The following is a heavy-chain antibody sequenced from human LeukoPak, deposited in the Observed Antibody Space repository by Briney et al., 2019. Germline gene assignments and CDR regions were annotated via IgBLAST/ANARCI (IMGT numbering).Heavy chain of an antibody. CDR1: GYTFTSYY. J-gene: IGHJ4*02. D-gene: IGHD6-19*01. CDR2: INPIGGST. CDR3: AGAVAEHQFDY. Sequence: GASVKVSCKASGYTFTSYYMHWVRQAPGQGLEWMGIINPIGGSTSYAQKFQGRVTMDGDLSTSTVYMELSSLRSEDTAVYYCAGAVAEHQFDYWGQGTLVTVSS. V-gene: IGHV1-46*01.